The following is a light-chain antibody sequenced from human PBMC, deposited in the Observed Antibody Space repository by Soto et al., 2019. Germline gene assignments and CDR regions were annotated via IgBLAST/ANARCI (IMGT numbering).Light chain of an antibody. CDR1: QSLLHSNGYNY. Sequence: DIVMTQSPLSLPVTPGEPASISCRSSQSLLHSNGYNYLDWYLQKPGQSPQLLIYLGSNRASGVPDRFSGSGSGTDFTLKISRVEAADVGFYYCMQVLQTPPAFGGGTKVEIK. CDR3: MQVLQTPPA. J-gene: IGKJ4*01. V-gene: IGKV2-28*01. CDR2: LGS.